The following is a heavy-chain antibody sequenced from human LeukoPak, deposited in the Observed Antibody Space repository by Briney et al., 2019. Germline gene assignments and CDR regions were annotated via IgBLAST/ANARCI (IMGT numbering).Heavy chain of an antibody. J-gene: IGHJ3*02. CDR2: IQYDGHDY. Sequence: PGRSLRLSCAASGFTFSSYAMHWVRQAPGKGLAWVAFIQYDGHDYYYADSVRGRFTISRDNSKNILSLQMNNLRAEDTAVYYCAREMTTPDDAFDIWGQGTMVTVSS. D-gene: IGHD4-11*01. CDR1: GFTFSSYA. CDR3: AREMTTPDDAFDI. V-gene: IGHV3-30*04.